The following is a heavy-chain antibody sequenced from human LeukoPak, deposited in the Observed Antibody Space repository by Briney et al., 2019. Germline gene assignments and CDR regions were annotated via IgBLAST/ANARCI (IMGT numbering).Heavy chain of an antibody. V-gene: IGHV3-23*01. CDR1: GFTFSSYA. J-gene: IGHJ6*02. D-gene: IGHD2-2*01. CDR2: ISGSGGST. Sequence: PGGSLRLSCAASGFTFSSYAMSWVRQAPGKGLEWVSAISGSGGSTYYADSVKGRFTISRDNSKNTLYLQMNSLRAEDTAVYYCAKDLGYCSSTSCLSFGYGMDVWGQGTTVTVSS. CDR3: AKDLGYCSSTSCLSFGYGMDV.